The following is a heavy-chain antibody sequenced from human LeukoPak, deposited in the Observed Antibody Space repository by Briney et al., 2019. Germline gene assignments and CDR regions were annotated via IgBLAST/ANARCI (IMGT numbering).Heavy chain of an antibody. V-gene: IGHV1-2*02. CDR2: NNPNSGGT. CDR3: ARGLVVAATPDY. CDR1: GYTFTGYY. J-gene: IGHJ4*02. Sequence: ASVKVSCKASGYTFTGYYMHWVRQAPGQGLEWMGWNNPNSGGTNYAQKFQGRVTMTRDTSISTAYMELSRLRSDDTAVYYCARGLVVAATPDYWGQGTLVTVSS. D-gene: IGHD2-15*01.